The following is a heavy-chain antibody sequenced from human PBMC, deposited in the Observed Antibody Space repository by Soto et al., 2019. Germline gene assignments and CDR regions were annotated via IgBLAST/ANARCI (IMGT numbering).Heavy chain of an antibody. V-gene: IGHV3-73*01. D-gene: IGHD3-9*01. CDR1: GFTFSGSA. Sequence: GGSLRLSCAASGFTFSGSAMHWVRQASGKGLEWVGRIRSKANSYATAYAASVKGRFTISRDDSKNTAYLQMNSLKTEDTAVYYCTGNYDILTGYYPEAFDIWGQGTMVTVSS. J-gene: IGHJ3*02. CDR3: TGNYDILTGYYPEAFDI. CDR2: IRSKANSYAT.